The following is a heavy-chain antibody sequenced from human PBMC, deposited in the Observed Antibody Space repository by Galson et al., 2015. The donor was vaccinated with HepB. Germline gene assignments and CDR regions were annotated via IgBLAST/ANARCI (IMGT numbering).Heavy chain of an antibody. CDR3: IRMGDLSDYSST. Sequence: SLRLSCAGSGFTFSGSTIHWVRQTSGKGLEWVGRIETKGSNYATAYVASVKGRFTISRDDSKNTAYLQMHSLRTEDTAVYYCIRMGDLSDYSSTWGQGTLVTVSS. J-gene: IGHJ5*02. CDR2: IETKGSNYAT. D-gene: IGHD4-11*01. V-gene: IGHV3-73*01. CDR1: GFTFSGST.